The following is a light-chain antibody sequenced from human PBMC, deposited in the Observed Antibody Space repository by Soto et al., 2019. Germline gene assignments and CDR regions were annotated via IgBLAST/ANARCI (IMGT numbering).Light chain of an antibody. V-gene: IGKV1-17*03. J-gene: IGKJ1*01. CDR2: AAS. CDR1: QGISNY. CDR3: LQHDSYPWT. Sequence: DIQMTQSLSAMSASXXDIVXITCPASQGISNYLAWFQQKPGTLPKXXIYAASILQSGVPSRFSGSGSGTEFTLTISSLQPEDFATYYCLQHDSYPWTFGQGTKVDIK.